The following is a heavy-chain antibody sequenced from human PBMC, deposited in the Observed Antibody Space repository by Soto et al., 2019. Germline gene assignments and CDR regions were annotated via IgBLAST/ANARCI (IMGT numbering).Heavy chain of an antibody. CDR2: ISGSGRST. CDR1: GITFSTYA. D-gene: IGHD5-12*01. J-gene: IGHJ4*02. V-gene: IGHV3-23*01. CDR3: AKEHEGGTSTITSYVDY. Sequence: EVQLLESGGGLEQPGGSLRLSCAASGITFSTYALSWVRQAPGKGLEWVSGISGSGRSTHYADSVKGRFTISRDNFKNTLALQMNSLRADDTAVYYCAKEHEGGTSTITSYVDYCGRGTLVTVSS.